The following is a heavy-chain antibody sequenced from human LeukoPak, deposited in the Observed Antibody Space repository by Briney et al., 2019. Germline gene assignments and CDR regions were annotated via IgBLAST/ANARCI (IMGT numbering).Heavy chain of an antibody. Sequence: PGGSLRLSCAASGFTFSSHAMIWVRQVPGKGLEWVSAISGSGGSTYDADSVKGRFTISRDNSKNTLYLQMNSLRVEDTAVYNCARQLGHCSGGSCYFDFWGQGTLVTVSS. CDR1: GFTFSSHA. CDR2: ISGSGGST. V-gene: IGHV3-23*01. D-gene: IGHD2-15*01. J-gene: IGHJ4*02. CDR3: ARQLGHCSGGSCYFDF.